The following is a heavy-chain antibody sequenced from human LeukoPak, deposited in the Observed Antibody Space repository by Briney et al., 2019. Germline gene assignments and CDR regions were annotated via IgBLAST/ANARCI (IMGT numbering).Heavy chain of an antibody. CDR3: ARGLGYCTSTTCLLPFDY. J-gene: IGHJ4*02. CDR1: GFTVSTYY. V-gene: IGHV3-53*01. Sequence: GGSLRLSCAASGFTVSTYYMTWVRQAPGKGLECVSAIYSGGSTYYADSVKGRFTVSRDNSKNTLYLQMNSLRAEDTAMYYCARGLGYCTSTTCLLPFDYWGQGTLVTVSS. D-gene: IGHD2-2*01. CDR2: IYSGGST.